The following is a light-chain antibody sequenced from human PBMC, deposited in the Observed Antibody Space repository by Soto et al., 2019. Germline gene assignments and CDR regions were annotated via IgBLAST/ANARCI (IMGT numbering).Light chain of an antibody. CDR3: SSYASSTTWV. CDR1: SSDVGGYNY. CDR2: EVS. V-gene: IGLV2-14*01. Sequence: QSALTQPASVSGSPGQSITISCTGTSSDVGGYNYVSWYQQYPGKAPKLMIYEVSNRPSGVSNRFSGSKSGNTASLAISGLQAEDEGNYYCSSYASSTTWVFGGGTKLTVL. J-gene: IGLJ3*02.